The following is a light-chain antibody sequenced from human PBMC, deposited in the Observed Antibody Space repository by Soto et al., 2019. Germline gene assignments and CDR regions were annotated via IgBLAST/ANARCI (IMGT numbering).Light chain of an antibody. V-gene: IGKV3-15*01. Sequence: EIVLTQSPDTVSLSPGERATISCSASQNFGSSYLAWYQQKRGQAPRLLIYGASTRATGFPARFSGSRSGTEFTLTISSLQSEDFAIYYCQHYDNWPITFGQGTRLEIK. CDR1: QNFGSSY. CDR3: QHYDNWPIT. CDR2: GAS. J-gene: IGKJ5*01.